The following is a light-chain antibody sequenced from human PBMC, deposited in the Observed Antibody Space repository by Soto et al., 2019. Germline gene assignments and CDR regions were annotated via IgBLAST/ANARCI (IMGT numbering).Light chain of an antibody. Sequence: DIQMTQSPSTLSASVGDRVTITCRASQSIVGWLAWYQQSPGKAPKLLIYDASRLQSGVPSRFSGSRSGTEVTLTISGMHPDDFATYYCQQYNSYPRTFGQGTKVEI. CDR3: QQYNSYPRT. J-gene: IGKJ1*01. CDR2: DAS. V-gene: IGKV1-5*01. CDR1: QSIVGW.